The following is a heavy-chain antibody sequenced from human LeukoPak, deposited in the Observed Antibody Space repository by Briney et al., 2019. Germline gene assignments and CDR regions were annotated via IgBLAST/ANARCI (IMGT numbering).Heavy chain of an antibody. J-gene: IGHJ4*02. V-gene: IGHV1-2*02. Sequence: GASVKVSCKPSGYTFTAYFLHWVRQASGQGFEWMGWMNPNNGATHYAQKFQGRVTMTRDTSISTAYMELSRLRSDDTAVYYCARGGGFLSDYFDYWGQGTLVTVSS. CDR1: GYTFTAYF. CDR3: ARGGGFLSDYFDY. CDR2: MNPNNGAT. D-gene: IGHD3-16*01.